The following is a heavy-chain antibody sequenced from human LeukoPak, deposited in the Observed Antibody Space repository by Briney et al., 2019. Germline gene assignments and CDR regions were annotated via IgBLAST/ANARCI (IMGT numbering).Heavy chain of an antibody. Sequence: SETLSLTCTVSAGSISSGSHHWGWIRQFPGKGLEWIGSIYYGRTTYYNPSLSSRVTISVVTSKNQFSLQLNSVTAADTAIYYCVRHDGRGGATMGALDSWGQGSLVTVSS. CDR3: VRHDGRGGATMGALDS. V-gene: IGHV4-39*01. D-gene: IGHD5-12*01. CDR1: AGSISSGSHH. J-gene: IGHJ4*02. CDR2: IYYGRTT.